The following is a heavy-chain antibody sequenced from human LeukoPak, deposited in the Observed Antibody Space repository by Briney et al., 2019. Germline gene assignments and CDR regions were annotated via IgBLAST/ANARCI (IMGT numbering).Heavy chain of an antibody. Sequence: PSETLSLTCTVSGGSISSYYWSWIRQPPGKGLEWIGYIYYSGSTNYNPSLKSRVTISVDTSKNQFSLKLSSVTAADTAVYYCARETYDFWSGYQTRGSWFDPWGQGTLVTVSS. CDR3: ARETYDFWSGYQTRGSWFDP. D-gene: IGHD3-3*01. J-gene: IGHJ5*02. V-gene: IGHV4-59*12. CDR2: IYYSGST. CDR1: GGSISSYY.